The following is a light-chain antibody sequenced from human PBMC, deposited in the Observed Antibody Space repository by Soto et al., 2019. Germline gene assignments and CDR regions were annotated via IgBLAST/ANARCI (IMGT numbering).Light chain of an antibody. CDR1: NSNIGDNA. Sequence: QSVLTQPPSTSGTPGQRVTISCSGSNSNIGDNAVNWYQKLPGTAPKLLIYSGDQRPSGVPDRFSVSKSGTSASLAITGRQSEDEADYYCAAWDDSLNGVLFGGGTKLTVL. V-gene: IGLV1-44*01. CDR3: AAWDDSLNGVL. J-gene: IGLJ3*02. CDR2: SGD.